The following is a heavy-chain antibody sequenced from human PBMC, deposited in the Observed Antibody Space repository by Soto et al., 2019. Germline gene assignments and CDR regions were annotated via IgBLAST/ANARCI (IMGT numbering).Heavy chain of an antibody. V-gene: IGHV1-8*01. CDR3: ARLVGASTYYYGMDV. CDR1: GYTFTSYD. Sequence: ASVKVSCKASGYTFTSYDINWVRQATGQGLEWMGWMNPNSGNTGYAQKFQGRVTMTRNTSISTAYMELSSLRSEDTAVYYCARLVGASTYYYGMDVWGQATTVTVPS. CDR2: MNPNSGNT. J-gene: IGHJ6*02. D-gene: IGHD1-26*01.